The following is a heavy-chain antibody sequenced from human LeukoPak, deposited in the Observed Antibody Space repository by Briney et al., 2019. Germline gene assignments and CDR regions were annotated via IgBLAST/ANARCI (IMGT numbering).Heavy chain of an antibody. CDR3: ACRDLTSTWSFP. J-gene: IGHJ5*02. V-gene: IGHV5-51*01. CDR1: GYSFTSYW. CDR2: IYPGDLRV. D-gene: IGHD6-13*01. Sequence: GESLKISCQGFGYSFTSYWIGWVRQMPGKGMEWMGVIYPGDLRVRHNPSFQGQVTISVDKSINTAYLQWVSLRASDGAMYYCACRDLTSTWSFPWGQGTLVTVSS.